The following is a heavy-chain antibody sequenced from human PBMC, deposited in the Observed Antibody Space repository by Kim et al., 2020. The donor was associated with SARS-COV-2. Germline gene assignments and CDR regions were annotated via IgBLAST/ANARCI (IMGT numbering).Heavy chain of an antibody. J-gene: IGHJ3*02. Sequence: GGSLRLSCAASGFTFNSYSMNWVRQAPGKGLEWVSSINSDTSYIYYADSVKGRFTISRDNAKNSLYLQMNSLRAEDTAVYYCARSHYSGSYRDAFDIWG. CDR1: GFTFNSYS. V-gene: IGHV3-21*01. CDR2: INSDTSYI. CDR3: ARSHYSGSYRDAFDI. D-gene: IGHD1-26*01.